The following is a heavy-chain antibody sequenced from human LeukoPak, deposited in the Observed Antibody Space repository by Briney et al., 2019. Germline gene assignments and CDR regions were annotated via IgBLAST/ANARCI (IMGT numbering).Heavy chain of an antibody. CDR2: IRYDGTNT. CDR1: GFSFRDYD. D-gene: IGHD2-8*01. V-gene: IGHV3-30*02. J-gene: IGHJ4*02. Sequence: GGSLRLSCAASGFSFRDYDMHWVRQAPGKGLEWVTFIRYDGTNTYADSVKGRFTISRDNSKNTLYLQMNSLRAEDTAVYYCAKGTRSRYCTNGVCYTMGHWGQGTLVTVSS. CDR3: AKGTRSRYCTNGVCYTMGH.